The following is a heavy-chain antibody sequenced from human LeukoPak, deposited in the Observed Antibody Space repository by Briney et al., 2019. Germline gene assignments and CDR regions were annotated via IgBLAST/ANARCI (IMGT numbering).Heavy chain of an antibody. CDR2: MNPNSGNT. V-gene: IGHV1-8*01. CDR1: GYTFTSYD. D-gene: IGHD6-19*01. CDR3: ARAGSGWYGVDY. Sequence: ASVKVSCKASGYTFTSYDINWVRQATGQGLEWMGWMNPNSGNTGYAQKFQGRVTMTRNTSISTAYMELSSLRSEDTAVYYCARAGSGWYGVDYWGQGTLGTVPS. J-gene: IGHJ4*02.